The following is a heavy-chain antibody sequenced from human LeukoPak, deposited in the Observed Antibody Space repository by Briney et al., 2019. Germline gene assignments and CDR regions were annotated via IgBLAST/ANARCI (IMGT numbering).Heavy chain of an antibody. J-gene: IGHJ5*02. D-gene: IGHD3-10*01. Sequence: SETLSLTCTVSGGSISSSSYYWGWIRQPAGKGLEWIGRIYTSGSTNYNPSLKSRVTMSVDTSKNQFSLKLSSVTAADTAVYYCARDIRGFYGSGELLFDPWGQGTLVTVSS. CDR2: IYTSGST. CDR1: GGSISSSSYY. CDR3: ARDIRGFYGSGELLFDP. V-gene: IGHV4-61*02.